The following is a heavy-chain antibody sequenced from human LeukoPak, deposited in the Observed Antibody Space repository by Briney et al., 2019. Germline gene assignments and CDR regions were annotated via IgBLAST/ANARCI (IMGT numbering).Heavy chain of an antibody. V-gene: IGHV1-69*05. Sequence: SVKVSCKASGGTFSSYAISWVRQAPGQGLERMGGIIPIFGTANYAQKFQGRVTITTDESTSTAYMELSSLRSEDTAVYYCARWGIAARRSGNWFDPWGQGTLVTVSS. CDR2: IIPIFGTA. CDR1: GGTFSSYA. CDR3: ARWGIAARRSGNWFDP. D-gene: IGHD6-6*01. J-gene: IGHJ5*02.